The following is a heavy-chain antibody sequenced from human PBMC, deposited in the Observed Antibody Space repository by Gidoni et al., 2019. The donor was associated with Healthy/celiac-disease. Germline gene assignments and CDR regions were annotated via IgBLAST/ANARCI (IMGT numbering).Heavy chain of an antibody. Sequence: EVQLLESGGGLVQPGGSLRLSCAASGFTFSSYAMSWVRQAPGKGLEWVSAISGSGGCTYYAGSVKGRFTNSRDNSKNTLYLQMNSLRAEDTAVYYCAKGGYSSSWYVWLDYWGQGTLVTVSS. D-gene: IGHD6-13*01. CDR3: AKGGYSSSWYVWLDY. J-gene: IGHJ4*02. CDR1: GFTFSSYA. CDR2: ISGSGGCT. V-gene: IGHV3-23*01.